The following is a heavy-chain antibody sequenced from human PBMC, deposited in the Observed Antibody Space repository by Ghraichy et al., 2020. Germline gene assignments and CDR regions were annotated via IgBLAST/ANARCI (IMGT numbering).Heavy chain of an antibody. J-gene: IGHJ4*02. CDR1: GFTVSSNY. CDR2: IYSGGST. CDR3: ARVASKGYFDY. V-gene: IGHV3-53*01. Sequence: GESLNISCAASGFTVSSNYMSWVRQAPGKGLEWVSVIYSGGSTYYADSVKGRFTISRDNSKNTLYLQMNSLRAEDTAVYYCARVASKGYFDYWGQGTLVTVSS.